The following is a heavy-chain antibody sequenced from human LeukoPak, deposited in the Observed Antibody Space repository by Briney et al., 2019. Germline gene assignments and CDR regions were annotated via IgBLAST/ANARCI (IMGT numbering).Heavy chain of an antibody. CDR2: IYYSGST. J-gene: IGHJ4*02. V-gene: IGHV4-30-4*01. Sequence: PSETLSLTCTVSGGSISSGDYSWSWIRQPPGKGLEWIGYIYYSGSTYYNPSLKSRVTISVDTSKNQFSLKLSSVTAADTAVYYCAGLVATITSPFDYWGQGTLVTVSS. CDR3: AGLVATITSPFDY. CDR1: GGSISSGDYS. D-gene: IGHD5-12*01.